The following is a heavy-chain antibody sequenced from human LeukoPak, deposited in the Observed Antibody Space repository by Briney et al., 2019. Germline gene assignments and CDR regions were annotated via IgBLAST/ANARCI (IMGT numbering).Heavy chain of an antibody. D-gene: IGHD6-6*01. CDR3: ARWGYSSSSGYYYYYMDV. CDR1: GGSISSHY. Sequence: SETLSLTCTVSGGSISSHYWSWIRQPPGKGLERIGYIYYSGGTNYNPSLKSRVTISVDTSKNQFSLKLSSVTAADTAVYYCARWGYSSSSGYYYYYMDVWGKGTTVTVSS. CDR2: IYYSGGT. J-gene: IGHJ6*03. V-gene: IGHV4-59*11.